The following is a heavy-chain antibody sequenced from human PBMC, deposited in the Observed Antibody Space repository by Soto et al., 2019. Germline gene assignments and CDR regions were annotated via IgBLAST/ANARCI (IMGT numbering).Heavy chain of an antibody. J-gene: IGHJ6*02. Sequence: SGPTLVNPTETLTLTCTVSGLSRSSGSMGVSWIRQPPGKALEWLAHMFSNGEKSYSTSLKSRLTISKDTSKSQVVLTMSKVDPVDTATYYRTRVTQAYSAFPMFYGRDVWGQGAALTVSS. CDR1: GLSRSSGSMG. V-gene: IGHV2-26*01. CDR2: MFSNGEK. D-gene: IGHD3-16*01. CDR3: TRVTQAYSAFPMFYGRDV.